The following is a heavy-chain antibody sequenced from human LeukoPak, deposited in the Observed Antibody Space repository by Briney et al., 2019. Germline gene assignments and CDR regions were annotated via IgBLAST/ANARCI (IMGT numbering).Heavy chain of an antibody. Sequence: PSETLSLTCAVYGGSFSGYYWSWIRQPPGKGLEWIGEINHSGSINYNPSLKSRVTISVDTSKNQFSLKLSSVTAADTAVYYCARALVSSSWHPVVVTAIPYYFDYWGQGTLVTVSS. CDR2: INHSGSI. D-gene: IGHD2-21*02. CDR3: ARALVSSSWHPVVVTAIPYYFDY. V-gene: IGHV4-34*01. J-gene: IGHJ4*02. CDR1: GGSFSGYY.